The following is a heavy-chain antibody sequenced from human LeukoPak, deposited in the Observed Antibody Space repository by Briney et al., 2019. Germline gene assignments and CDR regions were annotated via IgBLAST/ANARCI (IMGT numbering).Heavy chain of an antibody. J-gene: IGHJ4*02. CDR1: GFTFSTYA. D-gene: IGHD4-17*01. Sequence: GGSLRLSCIASGFTFSTYAMGWARRAPGKGLEWVSVISGRGDNTYYADSVKGRFTISRDNSKNTLYLQMNSLTAEDTALYYCAKDRGPTTVQSVTDFWGQGSLVTVSS. CDR2: ISGRGDNT. CDR3: AKDRGPTTVQSVTDF. V-gene: IGHV3-23*01.